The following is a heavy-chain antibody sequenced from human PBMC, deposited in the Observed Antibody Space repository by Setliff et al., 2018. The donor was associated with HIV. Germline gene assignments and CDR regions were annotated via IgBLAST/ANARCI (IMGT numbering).Heavy chain of an antibody. CDR2: FEPEDGKT. CDR3: ARRVSSNWYTDWFDP. V-gene: IGHV1-24*01. CDR1: GYTLPELS. Sequence: ASVQVSCQVSGYTLPELSMHWVRQPPGKGLEWMGGFEPEDGKTINAQKFQGRVTMTEDTSTDTAYMELSSRGSEDTAVYFCARRVSSNWYTDWFDPWGQGTLVTVSS. D-gene: IGHD6-13*01. J-gene: IGHJ5*02.